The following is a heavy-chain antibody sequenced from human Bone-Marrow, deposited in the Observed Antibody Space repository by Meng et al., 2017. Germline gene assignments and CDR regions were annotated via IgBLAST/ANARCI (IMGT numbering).Heavy chain of an antibody. CDR2: IYYSGGT. CDR3: ARRKNYYYGMDV. Sequence: QVQLQESGPGLVKPSQTLSLTCTVSGGSIGSSDKHWSWIRQPPGKGLEWIGYIYYSGGTYYNPSLKSRITISVDTSKNQFSLKLSSVTAADTAVYYCARRKNYYYGMDVWGQGATVTVSS. J-gene: IGHJ6*02. CDR1: GGSIGSSDKH. V-gene: IGHV4-30-4*01.